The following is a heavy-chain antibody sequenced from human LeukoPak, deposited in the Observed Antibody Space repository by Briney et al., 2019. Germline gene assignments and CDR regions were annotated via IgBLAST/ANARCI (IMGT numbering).Heavy chain of an antibody. CDR2: ISGSGGST. V-gene: IGHV3-23*01. J-gene: IGHJ6*03. Sequence: GGSLRLSCAASGFTFSSYAMSWVRQAPGKGLEWVSAISGSGGSTYYADSVKGRFTISRDNSKNTLYLQMNSLRAEDTAVYYCARERRIPHCSSTSCYYYYMDVWGKGTTVTVSS. CDR3: ARERRIPHCSSTSCYYYYMDV. CDR1: GFTFSSYA. D-gene: IGHD2-2*01.